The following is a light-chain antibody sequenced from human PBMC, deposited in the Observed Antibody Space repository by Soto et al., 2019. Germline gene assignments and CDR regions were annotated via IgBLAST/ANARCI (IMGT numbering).Light chain of an antibody. Sequence: VLSQSPGRLSLSPGETATLSCRASQSVPSTYFAWYQQKSGQPPRLLISGTSNRATGIPDRFSGSGSGTDFTLTISRLEPEDFALYFCQQRSDRLPITFGQGTRWRL. CDR2: GTS. CDR1: QSVPSTY. V-gene: IGKV3D-20*02. J-gene: IGKJ5*01. CDR3: QQRSDRLPIT.